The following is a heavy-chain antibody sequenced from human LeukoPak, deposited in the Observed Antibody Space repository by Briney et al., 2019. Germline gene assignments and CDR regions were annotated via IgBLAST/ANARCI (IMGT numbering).Heavy chain of an antibody. J-gene: IGHJ4*02. D-gene: IGHD6-19*01. CDR1: GGSISSYY. Sequence: PSAPLSLTCTVSGGSISSYYWSWIRPPPGKGLEWIGYIYYSGSTNYNPSLKSRVTISVDTSKNQFSLKLSSVTAADTAVYYCARLGSGWGYYYWGQGTLVTVSS. V-gene: IGHV4-59*08. CDR2: IYYSGST. CDR3: ARLGSGWGYYY.